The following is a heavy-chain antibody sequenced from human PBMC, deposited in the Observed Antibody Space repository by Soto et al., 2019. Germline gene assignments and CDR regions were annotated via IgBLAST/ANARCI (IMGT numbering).Heavy chain of an antibody. Sequence: ASVKVSCKTSGHTFTSYGFTWVRQAPGQGLEWMGWISAYNGNTNYAENVQGRVTMTTDPSTSTAYMELRSLRPDDTAVYYCARGRITIFGVADLIDYWGQGTVVTVSS. V-gene: IGHV1-18*01. CDR2: ISAYNGNT. CDR3: ARGRITIFGVADLIDY. D-gene: IGHD3-3*01. J-gene: IGHJ4*02. CDR1: GHTFTSYG.